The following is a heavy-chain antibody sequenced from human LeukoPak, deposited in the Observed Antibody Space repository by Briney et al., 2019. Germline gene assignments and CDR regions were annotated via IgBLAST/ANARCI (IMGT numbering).Heavy chain of an antibody. D-gene: IGHD2-2*01. J-gene: IGHJ4*02. V-gene: IGHV1-8*01. Sequence: ASVKVSCKASGYTFTSYDINWVRHATGQGLEWMGWMNPNSGNTGYAQKIQGRVTMTRNTSISTAYMELRSLRSDDTAVYYCARVSWYCSSTSCPPTDYWGQGTLVTVSS. CDR2: MNPNSGNT. CDR1: GYTFTSYD. CDR3: ARVSWYCSSTSCPPTDY.